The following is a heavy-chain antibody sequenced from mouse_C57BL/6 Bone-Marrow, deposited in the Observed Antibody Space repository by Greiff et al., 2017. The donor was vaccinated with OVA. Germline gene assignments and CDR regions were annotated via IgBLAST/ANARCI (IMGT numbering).Heavy chain of an antibody. J-gene: IGHJ4*01. CDR2: IRSKSNNYAT. CDR1: GFSFNTYA. Sequence: EVKLVESGGGLVQPKGSLKLSCAASGFSFNTYAMNWVRQAPGKGLEWVARIRSKSNNYATYYADSVKDRFTISRDDSESMLYLQMNNLKTEDTAMYYCVRYGSSYDYAMDYWGQGTSVTVSS. V-gene: IGHV10-1*01. D-gene: IGHD1-1*01. CDR3: VRYGSSYDYAMDY.